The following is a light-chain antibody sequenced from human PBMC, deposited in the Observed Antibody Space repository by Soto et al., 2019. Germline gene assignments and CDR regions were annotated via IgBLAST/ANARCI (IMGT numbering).Light chain of an antibody. J-gene: IGKJ1*01. CDR1: QSITSY. Sequence: DIQMTQSPSSLSASVGDRVTITCRASQSITSYLNWYQQKPGNAPKLLIYAASNLQSGVPSRFSGSASGTDFTLTISSLQPEDSAIYYCQHSYKFGQGTKVEV. V-gene: IGKV1-39*01. CDR3: QHSYK. CDR2: AAS.